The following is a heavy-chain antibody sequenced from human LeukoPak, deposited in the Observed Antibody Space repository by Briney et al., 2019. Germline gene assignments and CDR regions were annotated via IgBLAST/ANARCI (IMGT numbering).Heavy chain of an antibody. CDR3: AKVGPGYSGYDGTADY. Sequence: GGTLRLSCAASGFTFSSYGMSWVRQAPGKWLEWVSAISGSGGSTYYADSVKGRFTNSRDNSKNTLYLQMNSLRAEDTAVYYCAKVGPGYSGYDGTADYWGQGTLVTVSS. V-gene: IGHV3-23*01. CDR2: ISGSGGST. D-gene: IGHD5-12*01. J-gene: IGHJ4*02. CDR1: GFTFSSYG.